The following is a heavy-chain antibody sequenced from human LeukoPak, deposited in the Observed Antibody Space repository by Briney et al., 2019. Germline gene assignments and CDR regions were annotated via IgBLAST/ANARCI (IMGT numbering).Heavy chain of an antibody. V-gene: IGHV3-30*04. CDR3: ARDITGSFDY. CDR1: GFNFSNYE. D-gene: IGHD1-14*01. J-gene: IGHJ4*02. CDR2: ISSDGSNK. Sequence: PGGSLRLSCAASGFNFSNYEMNWVRQAPGKGLEWVAVISSDGSNKYYADSVKGRFTISRDNSKNTLYLQMNSLRADDTAVYYCARDITGSFDYWGQGNLVTVSS.